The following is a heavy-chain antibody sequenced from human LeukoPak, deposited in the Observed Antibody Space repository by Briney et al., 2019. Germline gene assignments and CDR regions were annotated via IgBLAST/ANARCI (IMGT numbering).Heavy chain of an antibody. CDR2: INPSGGST. V-gene: IGHV1-46*01. D-gene: IGHD1-26*01. CDR1: GYTFTSYY. J-gene: IGHJ4*02. Sequence: ASVKVSCKASGYTFTSYYMHWVRQAPGQGLEWMGIINPSGGSTSYAQKFQGRVTMTRDTSTSTVYMELSSLRSEDTAVYYCARDPWRSGSHLRPPYFDYWGQGTLVTVSS. CDR3: ARDPWRSGSHLRPPYFDY.